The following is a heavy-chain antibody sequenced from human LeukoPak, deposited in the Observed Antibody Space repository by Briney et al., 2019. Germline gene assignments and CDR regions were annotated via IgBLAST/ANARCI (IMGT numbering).Heavy chain of an antibody. J-gene: IGHJ4*02. D-gene: IGHD3-3*01. Sequence: SETLSLTCTVPGGPISSYYWSWIRQPAGKGLEWIGRVYISGRTNYNPSLKSRVTLSVDTSKNQFSLKLISVTDADTAVYYCAGYEYYDFWSGYYNKPHWGQGTLVTVSS. CDR1: GGPISSYY. CDR2: VYISGRT. V-gene: IGHV4-4*07. CDR3: AGYEYYDFWSGYYNKPH.